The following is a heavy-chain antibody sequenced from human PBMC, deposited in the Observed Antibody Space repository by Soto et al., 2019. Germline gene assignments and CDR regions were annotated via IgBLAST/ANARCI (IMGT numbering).Heavy chain of an antibody. Sequence: GASVKVSCKASGFTFSSSAVQWVRQARGQRLEWIGWIVVGSGNTNYAQKFQERVTITRDMSTSTAYMELSSLRSEDTAVYYCAAFMTTVTSTLDYWGQGTLVTVS. CDR2: IVVGSGNT. D-gene: IGHD4-17*01. V-gene: IGHV1-58*01. J-gene: IGHJ4*02. CDR1: GFTFSSSA. CDR3: AAFMTTVTSTLDY.